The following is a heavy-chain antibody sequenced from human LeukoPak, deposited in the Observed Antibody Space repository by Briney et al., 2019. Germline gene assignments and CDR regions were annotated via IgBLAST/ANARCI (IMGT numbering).Heavy chain of an antibody. Sequence: SETLSLSCTVSGGSVSSGSYYWIWIRQPPGKGLEWIGYIYYSGSTNYNPSLKSRVTIPVDTSKNQFSLKLSSMTAADTAVYDCARTRRAAMANIDYWGQGTLVTVSS. D-gene: IGHD5-18*01. CDR1: GGSVSSGSYY. V-gene: IGHV4-61*01. CDR2: IYYSGST. CDR3: ARTRRAAMANIDY. J-gene: IGHJ4*02.